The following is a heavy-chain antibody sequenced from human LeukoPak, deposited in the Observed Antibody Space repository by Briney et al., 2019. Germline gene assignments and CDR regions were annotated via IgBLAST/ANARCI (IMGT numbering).Heavy chain of an antibody. Sequence: GGSLRLSCAASGFTFSSYWMSWVRQAPGKGLEWVANIKPDGSEKYYVDSVKGRFTISRGNAKNSLFLQMNSLRAEDTALYYCARVGALGDAFDIWGQGTMVTVSS. CDR2: IKPDGSEK. CDR3: ARVGALGDAFDI. J-gene: IGHJ3*02. V-gene: IGHV3-7*03. D-gene: IGHD3-16*01. CDR1: GFTFSSYW.